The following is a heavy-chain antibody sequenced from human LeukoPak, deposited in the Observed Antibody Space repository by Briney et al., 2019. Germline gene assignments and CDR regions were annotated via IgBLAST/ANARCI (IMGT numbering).Heavy chain of an antibody. CDR3: ARGAIAAAGIKYYYYMDV. V-gene: IGHV1-2*02. D-gene: IGHD6-13*01. J-gene: IGHJ6*03. CDR1: GYTFTGYY. CDR2: INPNSGGT. Sequence: ASVKVSCKASGYTFTGYYMHWVRQAPGQGLEWMGWINPNSGGTNYAQKFQGRVTMTRDTSISTAYMELSRLRSEDTAVYYCARGAIAAAGIKYYYYMDVWGKGTTVTVSS.